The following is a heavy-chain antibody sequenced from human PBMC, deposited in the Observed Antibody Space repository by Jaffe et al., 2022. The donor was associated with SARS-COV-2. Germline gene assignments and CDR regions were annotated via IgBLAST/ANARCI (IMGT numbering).Heavy chain of an antibody. CDR1: GFTFSSYG. D-gene: IGHD3-10*01. V-gene: IGHV3-33*01. CDR2: IWYDGSNK. Sequence: QVQLVESGGGVVQPGRSLRLSCAASGFTFSSYGMHWVRQAPGKGLEWVAVIWYDGSNKYYADSVKGRFTISRDNSKNTLYLQMNSLRAEDTAVYYCARDRRFGEEDAFDIWGQGTMVTVSS. J-gene: IGHJ3*02. CDR3: ARDRRFGEEDAFDI.